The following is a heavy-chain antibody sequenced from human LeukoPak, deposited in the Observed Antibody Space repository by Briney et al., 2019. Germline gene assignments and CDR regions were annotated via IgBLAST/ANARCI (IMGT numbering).Heavy chain of an antibody. V-gene: IGHV1-18*01. J-gene: IGHJ6*03. Sequence: GASVKVSCKASGYTFTSYGISWVRQAPGQGLEWMGWISAYNGNTNYAQKLQGRVTMTTDTSTSTAYMELRSLRSDDTAVYYCARGTGTTGYYYYYYMDVWGKGTTVTVSS. D-gene: IGHD1-7*01. CDR1: GYTFTSYG. CDR3: ARGTGTTGYYYYYYMDV. CDR2: ISAYNGNT.